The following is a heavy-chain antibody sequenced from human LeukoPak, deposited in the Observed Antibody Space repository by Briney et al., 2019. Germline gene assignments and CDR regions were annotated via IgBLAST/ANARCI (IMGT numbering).Heavy chain of an antibody. Sequence: SETLSLTCTVSGYSISSGYYWGWIRQPPGKGLEWTGSIDHSGSTYYNPSLKSRITISVDTSKNQFSLKLSSVTAADTAVYYCARDYCSGGSCYLYYYYYYMDVWGKGTTVTVSS. CDR1: GYSISSGYY. D-gene: IGHD2-15*01. CDR2: IDHSGST. J-gene: IGHJ6*03. CDR3: ARDYCSGGSCYLYYYYYYMDV. V-gene: IGHV4-38-2*02.